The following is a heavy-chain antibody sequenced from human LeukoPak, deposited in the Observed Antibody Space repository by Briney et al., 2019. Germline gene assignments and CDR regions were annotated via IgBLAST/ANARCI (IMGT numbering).Heavy chain of an antibody. Sequence: PSETLSLTCTVSGGSISSYYWSWIRQPPGKGLEWIGRIYTSGSTNYNPSLKSRVTISVDTSKNQFSLKLSSVTAADTAVYYCARGRVYDSSGYSDSFDYWGQGTLVTVSS. CDR3: ARGRVYDSSGYSDSFDY. CDR2: IYTSGST. D-gene: IGHD3-22*01. CDR1: GGSISSYY. J-gene: IGHJ4*02. V-gene: IGHV4-4*08.